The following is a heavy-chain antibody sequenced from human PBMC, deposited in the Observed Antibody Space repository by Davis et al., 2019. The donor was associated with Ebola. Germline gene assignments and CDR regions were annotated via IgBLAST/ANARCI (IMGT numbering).Heavy chain of an antibody. CDR2: ISGSGVST. CDR3: AKMYDFWSGYYNRYFDY. Sequence: GGSLRLSCAASRFTFNNYAMSWVRQAPGKGLEWVSAISGSGVSTYYADSVKGRFTISRDNSKNTLYLQMNSLRAEDTAVYYCAKMYDFWSGYYNRYFDYWGQGTLVTVSS. D-gene: IGHD3-3*01. J-gene: IGHJ4*02. V-gene: IGHV3-23*01. CDR1: RFTFNNYA.